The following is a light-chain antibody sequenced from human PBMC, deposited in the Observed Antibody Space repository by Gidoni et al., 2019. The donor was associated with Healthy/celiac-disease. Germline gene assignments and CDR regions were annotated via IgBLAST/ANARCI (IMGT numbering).Light chain of an antibody. CDR3: QQYDNLPIT. Sequence: DIQMTQSPSSLSASVGDRVTITCQASQDISNYLNWYQQKPVKPPKLLIYYASNLETGVPSRFSGSGSGTDFTLTISSLQPEDIATYYCQQYDNLPITFGQGTRLEIK. V-gene: IGKV1-33*01. CDR2: YAS. CDR1: QDISNY. J-gene: IGKJ5*01.